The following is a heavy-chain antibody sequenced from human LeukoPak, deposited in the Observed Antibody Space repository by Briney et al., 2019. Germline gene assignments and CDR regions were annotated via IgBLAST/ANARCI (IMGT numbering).Heavy chain of an antibody. CDR2: ISSSSSYI. CDR3: ARSGDSLFLYYFDY. V-gene: IGHV3-21*01. J-gene: IGHJ4*02. D-gene: IGHD2-15*01. Sequence: GGSLRLSCAASGFTFSSYWMHWVRQAPGKGLEWVSSISSSSSYIYYADSVKGRFTISRDNAKNSLYLQMNSLRAEDTAVYYCARSGDSLFLYYFDYWGQGTLVTVSS. CDR1: GFTFSSYW.